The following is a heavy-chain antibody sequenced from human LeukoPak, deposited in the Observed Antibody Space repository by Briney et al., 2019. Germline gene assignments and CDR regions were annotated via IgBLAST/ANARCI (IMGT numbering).Heavy chain of an antibody. CDR3: ARDINSVAFDM. D-gene: IGHD1-1*01. CDR2: IGFSTTYI. V-gene: IGHV3-21*01. CDR1: GFTFSSYS. Sequence: SGGSLRLSCAASGFTFSSYSMNWVRQAPGRGLEWVSCIGFSTTYIHYADSVKGRFTVTRDNAKGSVSLQMNSLRAEDTAVYYCARDINSVAFDMWGQGTVVTVSS. J-gene: IGHJ3*02.